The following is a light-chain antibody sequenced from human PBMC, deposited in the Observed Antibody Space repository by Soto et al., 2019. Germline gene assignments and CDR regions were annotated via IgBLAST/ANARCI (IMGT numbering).Light chain of an antibody. V-gene: IGKV3-20*01. CDR1: QNIYSN. J-gene: IGKJ1*01. CDR2: GAS. Sequence: IVMTQSPATLSVSPGERATLSCRASQNIYSNIAWYQQRPGQAPRRLIYGASSRATGIPDRFSGSGSGTDFTLTISRLEPEDFAVYYCQQYGSSPWTFGQGTKVDIK. CDR3: QQYGSSPWT.